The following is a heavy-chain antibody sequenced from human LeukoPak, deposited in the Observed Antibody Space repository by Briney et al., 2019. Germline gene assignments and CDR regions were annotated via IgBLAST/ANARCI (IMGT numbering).Heavy chain of an antibody. V-gene: IGHV3-15*01. J-gene: IGHJ4*02. Sequence: GGSLRLSCAASGFTFSNAWMSWVRQAPGKGLEWVGRIKSKTDGGTTDYAAPVKGRFTISRDDSKNTLYLQMNSLRAEDTAVYYCAKNGGSIAVAGIIGYWGQGTLVTVSS. CDR3: AKNGGSIAVAGIIGY. CDR2: IKSKTDGGTT. D-gene: IGHD6-19*01. CDR1: GFTFSNAW.